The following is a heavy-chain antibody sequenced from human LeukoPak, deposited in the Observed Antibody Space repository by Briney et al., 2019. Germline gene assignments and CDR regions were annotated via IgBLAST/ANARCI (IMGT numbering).Heavy chain of an antibody. J-gene: IGHJ4*02. D-gene: IGHD4-17*01. CDR1: GFTFSSYA. CDR3: AKETENGDYAPNFDY. V-gene: IGHV3-23*01. Sequence: PGGSLRLSCAASGFTFSSYAMSWVRQAPGKGLERVSAISGSGGSTYYADSVKGRFTISRDNSKNTLYLQMNSLRAEDTAVYYCAKETENGDYAPNFDYWGQGTLVTVSS. CDR2: ISGSGGST.